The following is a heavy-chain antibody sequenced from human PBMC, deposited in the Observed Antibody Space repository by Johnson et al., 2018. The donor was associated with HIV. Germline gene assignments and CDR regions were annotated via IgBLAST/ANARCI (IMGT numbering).Heavy chain of an antibody. D-gene: IGHD2-21*01. CDR2: ISYDGSNK. V-gene: IGHV3-30-3*01. J-gene: IGHJ3*02. Sequence: QVQLVESGGGVVQPGRSLRLSCAASGFTFSSYAMHWVRQAPGKGLEWVAVISYDGSNKYYADSVKGRFTISRDNSKNTLYLQMNSLRAEDTAVYYCARDQIPGAQGDAFDIWGQGTMVTVSS. CDR3: ARDQIPGAQGDAFDI. CDR1: GFTFSSYA.